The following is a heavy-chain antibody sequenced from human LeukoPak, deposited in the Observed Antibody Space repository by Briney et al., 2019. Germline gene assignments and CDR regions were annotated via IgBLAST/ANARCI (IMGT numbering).Heavy chain of an antibody. CDR2: ISCDGSNK. D-gene: IGHD4-11*01. CDR1: GFTFSSYA. Sequence: GGSLRLSCAASGFTFSSYAMHWVRQAPGKGLEWVAVISCDGSNKYYADSVKGRFTISRDNSKNTLYLLMNSLRVEDTAVYYCANGMTTLDYWGQGTLVTVSS. J-gene: IGHJ4*02. V-gene: IGHV3-30-3*01. CDR3: ANGMTTLDY.